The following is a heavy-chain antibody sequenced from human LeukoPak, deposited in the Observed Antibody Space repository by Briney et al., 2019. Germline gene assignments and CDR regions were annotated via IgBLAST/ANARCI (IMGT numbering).Heavy chain of an antibody. CDR2: INPKSGGT. V-gene: IGHV1-2*02. J-gene: IGHJ4*02. CDR3: ASRDGSVFDY. CDR1: GYIFTDYF. Sequence: ASVKVSCKASGYIFTDYFMHWVQQAPGQGLEWMGWINPKSGGTNYAPNLQGRVTMTRDTSTSTAYMELSRLRSDDTAVYYCASRDGSVFDYWGQGTLVTVSS. D-gene: IGHD5-24*01.